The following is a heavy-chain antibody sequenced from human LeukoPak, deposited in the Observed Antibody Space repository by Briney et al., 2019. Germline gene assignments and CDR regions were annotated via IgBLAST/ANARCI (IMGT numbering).Heavy chain of an antibody. CDR2: IVVGSGNT. CDR1: GFTFTSSA. Sequence: SEKVSCKASGFTFTSSAAQWVRQARGQRLEWIGWIVVGSGNTNYAQKFQERVTITRDMSTSTVYMELSSLRSEDTAVYYCAAEGRPTVVTFRKGAVDLWGQGTMVTVSS. J-gene: IGHJ3*01. D-gene: IGHD4-23*01. CDR3: AAEGRPTVVTFRKGAVDL. V-gene: IGHV1-58*01.